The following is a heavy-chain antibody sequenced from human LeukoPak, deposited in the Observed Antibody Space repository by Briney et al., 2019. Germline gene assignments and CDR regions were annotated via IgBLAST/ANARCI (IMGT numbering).Heavy chain of an antibody. V-gene: IGHV3-30*04. J-gene: IGHJ4*02. CDR3: ANPRSDY. Sequence: GGSLRLSCAASGFTFSSYAMHWVRQAPGKGLEWVAVISYDGSNKYYADSVKGRFTISRDNSNNTLYLQMNSLRPEDTALYYCANPRSDYWGQGTLVTVSS. CDR2: ISYDGSNK. CDR1: GFTFSSYA.